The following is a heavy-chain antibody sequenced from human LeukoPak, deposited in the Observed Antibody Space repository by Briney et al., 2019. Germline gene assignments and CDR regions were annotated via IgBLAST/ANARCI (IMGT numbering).Heavy chain of an antibody. CDR2: ISYDGSNK. V-gene: IGHV3-30*03. CDR3: ASDRFYFGV. CDR1: GFTFSSYG. D-gene: IGHD3-16*01. Sequence: GGSLRLSCAASGFTFSSYGMHWVRQAPGKGLEWVAVISYDGSNKYYADSVKGRFTISRGNAKNSLYLQMNSLRAEDTAVYYCASDRFYFGVWGQGTLVTVSS. J-gene: IGHJ4*02.